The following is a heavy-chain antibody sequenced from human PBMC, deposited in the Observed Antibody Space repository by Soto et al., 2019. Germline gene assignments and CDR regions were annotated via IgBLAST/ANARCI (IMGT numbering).Heavy chain of an antibody. CDR1: GGSISSGGYY. CDR2: IYYSGST. Sequence: SETLSLTCTVSGGSISSGGYYWSWIRQHPGKGLERIGYIYYSGSTYYNPSLKSRVTISVDTSKNQFSLKLSSVTAADTAVYYCVFSSSWIFDYWGQGTLVTVSS. J-gene: IGHJ4*02. CDR3: VFSSSWIFDY. V-gene: IGHV4-31*03. D-gene: IGHD6-13*01.